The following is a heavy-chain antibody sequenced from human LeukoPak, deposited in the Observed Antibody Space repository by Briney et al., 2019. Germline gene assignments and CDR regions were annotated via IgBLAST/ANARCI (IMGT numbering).Heavy chain of an antibody. V-gene: IGHV3-23*01. CDR3: AKGQHRVRGLIPDY. D-gene: IGHD3-10*01. CDR1: GFTFSSYA. Sequence: VGSLRLSSAPSGFTFSSYAMSWVRQAPGKGLEWVSRISDSAGSTFSADSVKGRFTISRDNTKNTLYLQMNSLRAENTAVYSFAKGQHRVRGLIPDYWGQGTLVTVSS. J-gene: IGHJ4*02. CDR2: ISDSAGST.